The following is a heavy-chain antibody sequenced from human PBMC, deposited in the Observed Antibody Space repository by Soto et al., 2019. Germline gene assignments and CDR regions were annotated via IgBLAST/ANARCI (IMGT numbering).Heavy chain of an antibody. V-gene: IGHV1-18*01. CDR3: ARIGSSGWYSGFYYMDV. D-gene: IGHD6-19*01. Sequence: SVKVSCKASGYTFTSYGISWVRQAPGQGLEWMGWISAYNGNTNYAQKLQGRVTMTTDTSTSTAYMELRSLRSDDTAVYYCARIGSSGWYSGFYYMDVWGKGTTVTVSS. CDR2: ISAYNGNT. CDR1: GYTFTSYG. J-gene: IGHJ6*03.